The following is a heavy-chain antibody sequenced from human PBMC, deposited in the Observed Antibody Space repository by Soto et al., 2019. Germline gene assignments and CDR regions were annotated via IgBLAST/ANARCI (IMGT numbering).Heavy chain of an antibody. J-gene: IGHJ4*02. CDR3: AREPPETPPDY. Sequence: ASVKVSCKTSGYTFSDYGVSWVRQAPGQGLEWMGWISAKNGNTNFAQKFRGRVTMITDTSTNTVYMELRNLRLDDTAVYYCAREPPETPPDYWGQGTLVTVSS. V-gene: IGHV1-18*01. CDR1: GYTFSDYG. CDR2: ISAKNGNT.